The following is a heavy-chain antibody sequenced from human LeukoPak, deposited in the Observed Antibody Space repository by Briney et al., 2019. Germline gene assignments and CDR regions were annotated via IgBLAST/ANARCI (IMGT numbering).Heavy chain of an antibody. J-gene: IGHJ4*02. Sequence: TSETLPLTCTVSGGSISSSSYYWGWIRQPPGKGLEWIGSIYYSGSINYGPSLKSRVTISVDTSKNQFSLKLTSVTAADTAVYYCARGLGLNYFDYWGQGILVTVSS. CDR3: ARGLGLNYFDY. V-gene: IGHV4-39*07. CDR1: GGSISSSSYY. D-gene: IGHD3-16*01. CDR2: IYYSGSI.